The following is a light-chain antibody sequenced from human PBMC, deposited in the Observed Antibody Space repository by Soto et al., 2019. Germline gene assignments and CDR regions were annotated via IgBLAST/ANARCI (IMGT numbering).Light chain of an antibody. V-gene: IGKV1-39*01. CDR3: QQSYSTPPT. CDR2: AAS. CDR1: QSISSY. Sequence: DIQMTQSPSSLSASVGERVAITCRASQSISSYLNWYQQKPGKAPKLLIYAASSLQRGVPSRGSGSGSGTDGTLTISSLQPEDVATYYCQQSYSTPPTFGQGTKVDIK. J-gene: IGKJ1*01.